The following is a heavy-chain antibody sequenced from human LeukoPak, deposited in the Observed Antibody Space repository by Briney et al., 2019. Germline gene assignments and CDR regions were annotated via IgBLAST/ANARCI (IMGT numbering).Heavy chain of an antibody. CDR2: ISSSISYI. D-gene: IGHD3-10*01. J-gene: IGHJ4*02. CDR1: GFTFSSYS. V-gene: IGHV3-21*01. Sequence: GGSLRLSCAASGFTFSSYSMNWVRQAPGKGLEWVSSISSSISYIYYADSVKGRFTISRDNAKNSLYLQMNSLRAEDTAVYYCAPHGALMVRGVIIGYWGQGTLVTVSS. CDR3: APHGALMVRGVIIGY.